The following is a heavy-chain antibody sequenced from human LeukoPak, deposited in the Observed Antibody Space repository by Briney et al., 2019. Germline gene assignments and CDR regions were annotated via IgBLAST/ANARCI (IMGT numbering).Heavy chain of an antibody. CDR3: AGGRPRGYCSGGSCYHNFDY. CDR1: GYTFTSYG. CDR2: ISAYNGNT. D-gene: IGHD2-15*01. V-gene: IGHV1-18*01. Sequence: GASVKVSCKASGYTFTSYGISWVRQAPGQGLEWMGWISAYNGNTNYAQKLQGRVTMTTDTSTSTAYMEVSSLRFEDTAVYYCAGGRPRGYCSGGSCYHNFDYWGQGTLVTVSS. J-gene: IGHJ4*02.